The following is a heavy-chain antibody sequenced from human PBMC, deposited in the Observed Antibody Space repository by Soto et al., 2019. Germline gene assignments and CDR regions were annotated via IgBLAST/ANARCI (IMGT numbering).Heavy chain of an antibody. CDR1: GFTFSSYA. V-gene: IGHV3-30-3*01. CDR2: ISYDGSNK. J-gene: IGHJ6*02. Sequence: QVQLVESGGGVVQPGRSLRLSCAASGFTFSSYAMHWVRQAPGKGLEWVAVISYDGSNKYYADSVKGRFTISRDNYKNTLDLQMNSLRAEDTAVYYCARETYYDFWSGPYYGMDVWGQGTTVTVSS. CDR3: ARETYYDFWSGPYYGMDV. D-gene: IGHD3-3*01.